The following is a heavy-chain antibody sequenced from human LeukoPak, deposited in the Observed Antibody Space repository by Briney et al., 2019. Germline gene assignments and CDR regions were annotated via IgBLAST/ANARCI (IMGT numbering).Heavy chain of an antibody. D-gene: IGHD3-22*01. CDR3: ARGDYYDSSGYPNWFDP. V-gene: IGHV1-69*04. CDR1: GGAFISYA. CDR2: NIPILGIA. J-gene: IGHJ5*02. Sequence: GASVKVSCKASGGAFISYAISWVHQAPGQGLEWMGRNIPILGIANDAQKFQGRVTITADKSTSTAYMELSSLRSEDTAVYYCARGDYYDSSGYPNWFDPWGQGTLVTVSS.